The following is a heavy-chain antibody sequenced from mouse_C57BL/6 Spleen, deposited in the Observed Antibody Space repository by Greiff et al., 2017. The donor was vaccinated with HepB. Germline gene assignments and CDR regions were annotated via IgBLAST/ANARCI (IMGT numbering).Heavy chain of an antibody. V-gene: IGHV1-55*01. CDR2: IYPGSGST. J-gene: IGHJ3*01. D-gene: IGHD1-1*01. Sequence: VQLQQPGAELVKPGASVKMSCKASGYTFTSYWITWVKQRPGQGLEWIGDIYPGSGSTNYNEKFKSKATLTVDKSSSTAYMQLSSLTSEDSAVYYCARYTAVVAPGFAYWGQGPLVTVSA. CDR1: GYTFTSYW. CDR3: ARYTAVVAPGFAY.